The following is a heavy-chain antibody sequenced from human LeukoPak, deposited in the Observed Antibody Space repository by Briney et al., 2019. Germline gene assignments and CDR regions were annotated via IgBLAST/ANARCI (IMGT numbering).Heavy chain of an antibody. J-gene: IGHJ4*02. Sequence: SETLSLTCTVSGGSFSSYSHYWSCIRQPPGKGLEWIGYIYYSGTNNYNPTLKSRVTMSVDASNNQYSLRLTSVTAADTAVYYCARGGPLGIVVVTAGLYFVYWGQGTLVTVSS. CDR1: GGSFSSYSHY. CDR2: IYYSGTN. D-gene: IGHD2-21*02. CDR3: ARGGPLGIVVVTAGLYFVY. V-gene: IGHV4-61*01.